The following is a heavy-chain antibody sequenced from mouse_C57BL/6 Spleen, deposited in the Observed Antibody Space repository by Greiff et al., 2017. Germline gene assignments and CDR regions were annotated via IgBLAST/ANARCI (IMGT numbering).Heavy chain of an antibody. J-gene: IGHJ4*01. V-gene: IGHV1-19*01. Sequence: VQLQQSGPVLVKPGASVKMSCTASGYTFTDYYMNWVKQSHGKSLEWIGVINPYNGGTSYNQKFKGKATLTVDKSSSTAYMELNSLTSEDSSVYYCARPVVATYAMDYWGQGTSVTVSS. CDR3: ARPVVATYAMDY. D-gene: IGHD1-1*01. CDR1: GYTFTDYY. CDR2: INPYNGGT.